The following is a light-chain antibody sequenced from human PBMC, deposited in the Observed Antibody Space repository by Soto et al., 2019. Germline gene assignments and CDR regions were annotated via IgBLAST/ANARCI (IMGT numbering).Light chain of an antibody. Sequence: EIVLTQSPGTLSVSPGERAPLSCRASQAIRSDLAWYQQKPGQAPRLLISDVSTRDTGIPARFNGSGSGTAFTLAISSLQFEDFAVYYCHQYNTWPLTFGGGTKVDIK. V-gene: IGKV3-15*01. CDR1: QAIRSD. CDR3: HQYNTWPLT. CDR2: DVS. J-gene: IGKJ4*01.